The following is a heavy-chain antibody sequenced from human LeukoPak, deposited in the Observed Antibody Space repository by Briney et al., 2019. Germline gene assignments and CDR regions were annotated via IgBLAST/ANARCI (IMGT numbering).Heavy chain of an antibody. J-gene: IGHJ3*02. CDR2: IRKDGSEK. Sequence: GGSLRLSCAASGFTFSNYWMSWVRLAPGKGLEWVANIRKDGSEKFYVDSVKGRFTISRDNAKNSLYLQMNSLRADDTAVYYCARDGDFWSAQGAFDIWGQGTMVTVSS. V-gene: IGHV3-7*01. CDR1: GFTFSNYW. CDR3: ARDGDFWSAQGAFDI. D-gene: IGHD3-3*01.